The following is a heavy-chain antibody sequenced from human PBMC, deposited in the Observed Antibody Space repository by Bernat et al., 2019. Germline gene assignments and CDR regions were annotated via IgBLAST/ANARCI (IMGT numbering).Heavy chain of an antibody. CDR1: GGSISSSSYY. CDR3: ARLGAHCSGGSCYSGYYYYMDV. J-gene: IGHJ6*03. V-gene: IGHV4-39*01. CDR2: IYYSGST. D-gene: IGHD2-15*01. Sequence: QLQLQESGPGLVKPSETLSLTCTVSGGSISSSSYYWGWIRQPPGKGLEWIGSIYYSGSTYYNPSLKSRVTISVDTSKNQLSLKLSTVTAADTAVYYCARLGAHCSGGSCYSGYYYYMDVWGKGTTVTVSS.